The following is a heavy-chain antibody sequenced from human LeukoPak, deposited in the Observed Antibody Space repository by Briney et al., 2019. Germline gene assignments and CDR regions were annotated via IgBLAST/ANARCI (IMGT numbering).Heavy chain of an antibody. CDR2: IRPFSGGT. J-gene: IGHJ4*02. CDR1: VYTFTDYY. Sequence: GASVKVSCKASVYTFTDYYIHWVRQAPGQGLEWMAWIRPFSGGTRYAQKFQGRVTLTRDTSISTAYMDLSRLTSDDTAVYFCTRSRESREFDSWGQGTLVTVSS. D-gene: IGHD1-26*01. CDR3: TRSRESREFDS. V-gene: IGHV1-2*02.